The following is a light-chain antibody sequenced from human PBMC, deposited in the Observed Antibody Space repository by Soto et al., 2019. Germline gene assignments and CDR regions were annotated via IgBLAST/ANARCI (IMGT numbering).Light chain of an antibody. CDR1: QSLLHSNGYNY. J-gene: IGKJ1*01. V-gene: IGKV2-28*01. Sequence: DIVMTQSPLSLPVTPGEPASISCRSSQSLLHSNGYNYLGWYLQKPGQSPQLLIYLGSNRASGVPERFSGSGSGTDFTLKISRVEAEDVGVYYCMQSLQTPSTFGQGTKVEIK. CDR3: MQSLQTPST. CDR2: LGS.